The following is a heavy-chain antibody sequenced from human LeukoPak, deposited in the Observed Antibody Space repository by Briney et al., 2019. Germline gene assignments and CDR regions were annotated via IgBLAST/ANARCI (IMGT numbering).Heavy chain of an antibody. Sequence: SETLSLTCAVYGESLSKYYWTWISQSPGMGLEWIGEINHRGSTNLNPSLKSRVTLSVDTSKHQFSLKLTSVTAADAAVYYCASSVGSTDYWGQGTLVTVSS. CDR1: GESLSKYY. V-gene: IGHV4-34*01. D-gene: IGHD1-26*01. J-gene: IGHJ4*02. CDR2: INHRGST. CDR3: ASSVGSTDY.